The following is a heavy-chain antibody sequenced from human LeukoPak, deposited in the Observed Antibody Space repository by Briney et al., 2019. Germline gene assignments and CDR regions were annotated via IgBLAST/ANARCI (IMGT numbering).Heavy chain of an antibody. CDR2: IYHSGST. D-gene: IGHD2-21*02. CDR1: DDSMSSYF. V-gene: IGHV4-30-2*01. Sequence: SQTLSLTCTVSDDSMSSYFWSWIRQPPGKGLEWIGYIYHSGSTYYNPSLKSRVTISVDRSKNQFSLKLSSVTAADTAVYYCARVTEYWYFDLWGRGTLVTVSS. CDR3: ARVTEYWYFDL. J-gene: IGHJ2*01.